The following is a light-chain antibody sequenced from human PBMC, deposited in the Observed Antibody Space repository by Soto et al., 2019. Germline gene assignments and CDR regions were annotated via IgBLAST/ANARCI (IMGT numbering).Light chain of an antibody. Sequence: QSVLTQPPSASGTPGQRVTISCSGGSSNMGSNYVYWYQQFPGTAPQLLIYRNDQRPSGVPDRFSGSKSGTSGSLAISGLRTEDEADYYCATWDDSLSGGVFGGGTKLTVL. CDR2: RND. V-gene: IGLV1-47*01. CDR1: SSNMGSNY. J-gene: IGLJ3*02. CDR3: ATWDDSLSGGV.